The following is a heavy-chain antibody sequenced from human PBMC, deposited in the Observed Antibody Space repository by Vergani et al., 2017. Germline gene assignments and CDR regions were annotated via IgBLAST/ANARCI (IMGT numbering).Heavy chain of an antibody. CDR2: IYYSGST. D-gene: IGHD6-6*01. CDR1: GVSIGSGGYY. Sequence: QLQLQESGPGLVKPSETLSLTCTVSGVSIGSGGYYWSWIRQHPGKGLEWIGYIYYSGSTYYNPSLKSRVTISVDTSKNQFSLKLSSVTAADTAVYYCARTTSSSNLDYWGQGTLVTVSS. CDR3: ARTTSSSNLDY. V-gene: IGHV4-31*03. J-gene: IGHJ4*02.